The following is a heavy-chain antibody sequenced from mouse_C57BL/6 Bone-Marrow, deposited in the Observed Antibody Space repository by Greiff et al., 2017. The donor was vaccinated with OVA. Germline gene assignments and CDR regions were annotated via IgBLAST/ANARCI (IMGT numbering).Heavy chain of an antibody. J-gene: IGHJ4*01. Sequence: QVQLQQSGAELMKPGASVKLSCKATGYTFTGYWIEWVKQRPGHGLEWIGEILPGSGSTNYNEKFKGKATFTADTSSNTAYMQLSRLTTEDSAIYYCAARGGLCDYGYAMDYWGQGTSVTVSS. CDR2: ILPGSGST. V-gene: IGHV1-9*01. CDR3: AARGGLCDYGYAMDY. CDR1: GYTFTGYW. D-gene: IGHD2-4*01.